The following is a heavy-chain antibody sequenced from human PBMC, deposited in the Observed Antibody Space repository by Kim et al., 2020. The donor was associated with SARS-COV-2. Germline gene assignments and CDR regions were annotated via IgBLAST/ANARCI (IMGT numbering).Heavy chain of an antibody. Sequence: GESLKISCKGSGYSFTSYWIGWVRQMPGKGLEWMGIIYPGDSDTRYSPSFQGQVTISADKSISTAYLQWSSLKASDTAMYYCARSPNYYDSSGLYYGMDVWGQGTTVTVS. CDR2: IYPGDSDT. CDR1: GYSFTSYW. V-gene: IGHV5-51*01. CDR3: ARSPNYYDSSGLYYGMDV. D-gene: IGHD3-22*01. J-gene: IGHJ6*02.